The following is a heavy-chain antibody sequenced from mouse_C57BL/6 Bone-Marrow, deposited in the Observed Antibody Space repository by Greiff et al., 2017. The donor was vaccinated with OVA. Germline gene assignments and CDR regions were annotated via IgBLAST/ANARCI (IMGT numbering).Heavy chain of an antibody. CDR3: ARLGRWFAY. V-gene: IGHV1-64*01. J-gene: IGHJ3*01. Sequence: VQLQQPGAELVKPGASVKLSCKASGYTFTSYWMHWVKQRPGQGLEWIGMIHPNSGRTNYNEKFKSKATLTVDKSSSTAYMQLSSLTSEDSAVYYCARLGRWFAYWGQGTLVTVSA. CDR2: IHPNSGRT. CDR1: GYTFTSYW.